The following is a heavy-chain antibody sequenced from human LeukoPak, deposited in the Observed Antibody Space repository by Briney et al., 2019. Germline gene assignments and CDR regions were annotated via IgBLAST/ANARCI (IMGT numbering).Heavy chain of an antibody. CDR3: ARDSPFRRVEY. V-gene: IGHV1-2*02. Sequence: MFQGRVTMTRDTSISTAYMELSRLRSDDTAVYYCARDSPFRRVEYWGQGTLVTVSS. J-gene: IGHJ4*02.